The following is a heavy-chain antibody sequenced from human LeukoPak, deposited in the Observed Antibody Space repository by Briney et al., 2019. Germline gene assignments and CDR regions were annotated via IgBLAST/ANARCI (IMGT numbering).Heavy chain of an antibody. V-gene: IGHV1-8*01. J-gene: IGHJ4*02. Sequence: GASVKVSCTASGYTFTNYDINWVRQAPGQGLEWMGWMNPNSGNTGYAQKFQGRVTMTRNTSISTAYMELSSLRSEDTAVYYCARGITIFGVVTLDYWGQGTLVTVSS. CDR2: MNPNSGNT. D-gene: IGHD3-3*01. CDR1: GYTFTNYD. CDR3: ARGITIFGVVTLDY.